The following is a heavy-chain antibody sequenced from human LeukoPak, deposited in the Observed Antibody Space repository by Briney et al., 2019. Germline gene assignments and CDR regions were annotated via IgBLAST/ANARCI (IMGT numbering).Heavy chain of an antibody. V-gene: IGHV3-23*01. CDR2: ISGSGGST. Sequence: PGGSLRLSCAASGFTFGSYAMSWVRQAPGKGLEWISDISGSGGSTSYADSVKGRFTISRDNSKNTLYLQMNSLRAEDTAVYYCAKHGFAGISAAGDYWGQGTLVTVSS. CDR1: GFTFGSYA. D-gene: IGHD6-13*01. J-gene: IGHJ4*02. CDR3: AKHGFAGISAAGDY.